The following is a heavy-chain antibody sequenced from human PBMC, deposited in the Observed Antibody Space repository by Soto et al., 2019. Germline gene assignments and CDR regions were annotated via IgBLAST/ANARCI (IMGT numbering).Heavy chain of an antibody. D-gene: IGHD2-15*01. Sequence: EVKLVESGGGLVQPGESLRLSCTASGFTFSDYWMHWVRQAPGKGLVWVSFVNNDGSDTSHEDSVKGRFTISRDNAKNTVYLQMNSLRGEDTAVYYCVRGVGGLDRWGQGTLVTVSS. V-gene: IGHV3-74*01. CDR3: VRGVGGLDR. J-gene: IGHJ5*02. CDR2: VNNDGSDT. CDR1: GFTFSDYW.